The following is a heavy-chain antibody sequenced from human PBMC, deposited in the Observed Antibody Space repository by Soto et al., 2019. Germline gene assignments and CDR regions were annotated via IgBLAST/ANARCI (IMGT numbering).Heavy chain of an antibody. Sequence: EGQVLESGGGLVQPGGSLRLSCAASGFTFSKYAMSWVRQAPGKGLEWVSGISESGGTTYFADSVKGRFTISRDNSKNTLYLQMSSLRAEDTAVYYCAKDEGQAATGPLDCWGQGTLVTVSS. D-gene: IGHD6-25*01. J-gene: IGHJ4*02. V-gene: IGHV3-23*01. CDR3: AKDEGQAATGPLDC. CDR2: ISESGGTT. CDR1: GFTFSKYA.